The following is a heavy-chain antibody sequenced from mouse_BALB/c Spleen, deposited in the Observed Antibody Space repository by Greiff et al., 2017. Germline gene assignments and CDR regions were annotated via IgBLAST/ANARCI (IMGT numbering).Heavy chain of an antibody. CDR3: ARDYGRVDWYFDV. CDR2: IDPANGNT. CDR1: GFNIKDTY. D-gene: IGHD1-1*01. Sequence: VQLQQSGAELVKPGASVKLSCTASGFNIKDTYMHWVKQRPEQGLEWIGRIDPANGNTKYDPKFQGKATITADTSSNTAYLQLSSLTSEDTAVYYCARDYGRVDWYFDVWGAGTTVTVSA. V-gene: IGHV14-3*02. J-gene: IGHJ1*01.